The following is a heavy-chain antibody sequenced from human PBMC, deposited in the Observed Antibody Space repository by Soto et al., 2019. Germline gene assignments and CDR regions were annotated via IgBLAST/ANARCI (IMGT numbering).Heavy chain of an antibody. CDR3: AKESSSSSFYYYYGMDV. D-gene: IGHD6-6*01. CDR2: ISYDGSNK. Sequence: GGSLRLSCAAYGFTFSSYGMHWVRQAPGKXLEWVAVISYDGSNKYYADSVKGRFTISRDNSKNTLHLQMNSLRAEDTAVYYCAKESSSSSFYYYYGMDVWGQGTTVTVSS. V-gene: IGHV3-30*18. J-gene: IGHJ6*02. CDR1: GFTFSSYG.